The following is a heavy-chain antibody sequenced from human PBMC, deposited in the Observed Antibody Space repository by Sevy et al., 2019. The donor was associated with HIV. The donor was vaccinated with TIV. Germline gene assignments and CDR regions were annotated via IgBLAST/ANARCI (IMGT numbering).Heavy chain of an antibody. V-gene: IGHV1-18*01. CDR3: ARSPSGSQGPGQYFQH. D-gene: IGHD1-26*01. J-gene: IGHJ1*01. Sequence: ASVKVYCKASGYTFINYGITWVRQAPGQGLEWMGWISRYNKNYAQKLQGRVTMTTDTSTSTVYMELRSLRSDDTAVCYCARSPSGSQGPGQYFQHRGQGTLVTVSS. CDR1: GYTFINYG. CDR2: ISRYNK.